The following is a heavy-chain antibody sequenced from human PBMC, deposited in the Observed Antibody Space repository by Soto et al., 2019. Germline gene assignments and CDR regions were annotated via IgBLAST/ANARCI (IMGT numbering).Heavy chain of an antibody. D-gene: IGHD6-13*01. CDR2: IIPIFTTT. V-gene: IGHV1-69*13. Sequence: QVHLVQSGAEVKKPGSSVKGSCKASGGTFSNHAINWVRRAPGQGLEWMGRIIPIFTTTNYAQKFQGRVTITADESTITAYMELSSLKHDDTAVYYCAREVAADGTFREDVFDIWGQGTLVTVSS. CDR1: GGTFSNHA. J-gene: IGHJ3*02. CDR3: AREVAADGTFREDVFDI.